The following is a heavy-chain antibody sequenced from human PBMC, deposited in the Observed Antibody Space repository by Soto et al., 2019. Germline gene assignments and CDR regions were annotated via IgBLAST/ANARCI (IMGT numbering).Heavy chain of an antibody. D-gene: IGHD4-17*01. V-gene: IGHV3-33*01. CDR3: ARESGYGDYPNNWFDP. J-gene: IGHJ5*02. CDR1: GFTFSSYG. Sequence: GGSLRLSCAASGFTFSSYGMHWVRQAPGKGLEWVAVIWYDGSNKYYADSVKGRFTISRDNSKNTLYLQMNSLRAEDTAVYYCARESGYGDYPNNWFDPWGQGTLVTVSS. CDR2: IWYDGSNK.